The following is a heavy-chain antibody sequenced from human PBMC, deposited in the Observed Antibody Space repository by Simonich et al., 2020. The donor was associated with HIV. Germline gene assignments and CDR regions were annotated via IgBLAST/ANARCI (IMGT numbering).Heavy chain of an antibody. CDR3: ARGAILTASRRWFDP. Sequence: QVQLVQSGAEVKKPGASVKVSCKASGYTLTNYAMNWVRQAPGQGLEWMGWINTISGNPTYAQGFTGRFVFSLDTSVGAAYLQITSLKAEDTAVYYCARGAILTASRRWFDPWGQGTLVTVSS. D-gene: IGHD3-9*01. V-gene: IGHV7-4-1*02. CDR1: GYTLTNYA. J-gene: IGHJ5*02. CDR2: INTISGNP.